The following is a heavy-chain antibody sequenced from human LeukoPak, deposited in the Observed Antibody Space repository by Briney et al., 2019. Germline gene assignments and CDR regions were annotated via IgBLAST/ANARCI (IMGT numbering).Heavy chain of an antibody. J-gene: IGHJ5*02. V-gene: IGHV1-2*02. CDR1: GYTFTGYY. CDR2: INPNSGGT. D-gene: IGHD6-13*01. CDR3: ARKAAGLESQFDP. Sequence: ASVKVSCKASGYTFTGYYMHWVRQAPGQGLEWMGWINPNSGGTNYAQKFQGRVTMTRDTSISTAYMELSRLRSDDTAVYYCARKAAGLESQFDPWGQGTLVTVSS.